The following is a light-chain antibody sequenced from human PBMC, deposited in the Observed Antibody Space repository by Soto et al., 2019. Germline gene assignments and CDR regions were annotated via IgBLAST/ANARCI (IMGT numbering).Light chain of an antibody. CDR2: DVN. CDR1: SGDGGAYDY. J-gene: IGLJ1*01. CDR3: ISYAGNNARLRV. Sequence: QSVLTQPRSVSGSPGQSVTISCTGTSGDGGAYDYVSWYQQHPGKAPKVLVYDVNKRPSGVPDRFSGSRSGNTASLTISGLQADDEGDYYCISYAGNNARLRVFGTGTKVTVL. V-gene: IGLV2-11*01.